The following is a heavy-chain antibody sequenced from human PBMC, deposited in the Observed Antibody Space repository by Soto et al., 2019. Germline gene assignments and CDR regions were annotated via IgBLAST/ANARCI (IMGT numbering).Heavy chain of an antibody. CDR3: VRDRGGSYWLDP. D-gene: IGHD1-26*01. CDR2: LYSGGTT. CDR1: GFIVSNSY. J-gene: IGHJ5*02. Sequence: GGSLRLSCAASGFIVSNSYMSWVRQAPGKGLEWVSILYSGGTTYYADSVKGRFAFSRDNAANTVFLQMNNLRVEDTAVYYCVRDRGGSYWLDPWGQGTLVTVSS. V-gene: IGHV3-53*01.